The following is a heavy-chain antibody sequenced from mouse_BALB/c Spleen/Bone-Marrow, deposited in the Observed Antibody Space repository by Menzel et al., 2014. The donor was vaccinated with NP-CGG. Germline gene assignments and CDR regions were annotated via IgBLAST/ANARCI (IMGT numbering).Heavy chain of an antibody. Sequence: DVHLVGSGGGLVQPGESLKLSCESNEYEFPSHDMSWVRKTPEKRLELVAAINSDGGSTYYPDTMERRFIISRDNSKKTLYLQMSSLRSEDTAFYYCARHGDYYGSSLFAYWGQGTLVTVSA. CDR2: INSDGGST. J-gene: IGHJ3*01. CDR1: EYEFPSHD. CDR3: ARHGDYYGSSLFAY. V-gene: IGHV5-2*01. D-gene: IGHD1-1*01.